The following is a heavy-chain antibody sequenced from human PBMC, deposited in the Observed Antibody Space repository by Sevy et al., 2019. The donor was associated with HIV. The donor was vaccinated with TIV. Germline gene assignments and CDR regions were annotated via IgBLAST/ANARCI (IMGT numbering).Heavy chain of an antibody. D-gene: IGHD6-19*01. CDR3: ARSPGSSGSPIDY. CDR2: INPNSGGT. Sequence: ASVKVSCKASGYTFTGYYMHWVRQAPGQGLEWMGWINPNSGGTNYAQKFQGRVTMTRDTSISTAYMELSRLRSDDTAEYYCARSPGSSGSPIDYWGQGTLVTVSS. CDR1: GYTFTGYY. V-gene: IGHV1-2*02. J-gene: IGHJ4*02.